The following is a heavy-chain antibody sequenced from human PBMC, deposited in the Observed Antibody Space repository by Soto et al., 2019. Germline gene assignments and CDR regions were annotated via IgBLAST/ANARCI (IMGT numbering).Heavy chain of an antibody. V-gene: IGHV1-18*01. J-gene: IGHJ3*02. CDR3: AADRRRNYYDSSGYYLQHDAFDI. CDR1: GYTFTSYG. CDR2: ISAYNGNT. D-gene: IGHD3-22*01. Sequence: ASVKVSCKASGYTFTSYGISWVRQAPGQGLEWMGWISAYNGNTNYAQKLQGRVTMTTDTSTSTVYMELSSLRSEDTAVYYCAADRRRNYYDSSGYYLQHDAFDIWGQGTMVTVSS.